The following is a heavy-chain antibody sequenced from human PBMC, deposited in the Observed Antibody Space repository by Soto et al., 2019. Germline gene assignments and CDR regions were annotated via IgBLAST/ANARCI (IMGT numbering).Heavy chain of an antibody. J-gene: IGHJ5*02. D-gene: IGHD3-3*01. CDR2: IYSSGST. CDR3: ARGQRFSDWFDP. Sequence: SETLSLTCTVSGGAINSYYWTWIRQPAGKGLEWIGRIYSSGSTKYNPSLQSRVTMSLDTSKNQFSLRLTSVTAADTAVYYCARGQRFSDWFDPWGQGTVVTASS. CDR1: GGAINSYY. V-gene: IGHV4-4*07.